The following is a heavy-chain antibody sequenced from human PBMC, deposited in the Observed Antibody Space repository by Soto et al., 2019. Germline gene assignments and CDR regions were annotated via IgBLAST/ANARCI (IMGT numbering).Heavy chain of an antibody. CDR1: GFSFSNYA. Sequence: EVHLLESGGGLAQPGGSLRLSCAASGFSFSNYAMNWVRQAPGKGLEWVSGILSSGTKTYYADSVKGRFTISRDNSKSTLFLHINSLRDEDTAVYYCAKDRKPDGRWNFDYWGRGTLVTVSS. CDR2: ILSSGTKT. J-gene: IGHJ4*02. V-gene: IGHV3-23*01. D-gene: IGHD1-1*01. CDR3: AKDRKPDGRWNFDY.